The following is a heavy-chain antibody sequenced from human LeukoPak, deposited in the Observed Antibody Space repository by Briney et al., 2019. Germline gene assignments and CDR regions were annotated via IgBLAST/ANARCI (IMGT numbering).Heavy chain of an antibody. CDR2: INHSGST. CDR1: GGSFSGYY. Sequence: PSETLSLTCAVYGGSFSGYYWSWIRHPPGKGLEWIAQINHSGSTNYNPSLKSRVTISVDTSKNKFSLKLSSVTAADTAVYYCARGPGIAAAGTPPFDYWGQGTLVTVSS. CDR3: ARGPGIAAAGTPPFDY. J-gene: IGHJ4*02. D-gene: IGHD6-13*01. V-gene: IGHV4-34*01.